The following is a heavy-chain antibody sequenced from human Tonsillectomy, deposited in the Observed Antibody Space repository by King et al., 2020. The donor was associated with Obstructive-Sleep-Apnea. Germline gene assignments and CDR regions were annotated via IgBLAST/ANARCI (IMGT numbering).Heavy chain of an antibody. J-gene: IGHJ2*01. V-gene: IGHV4-34*01. D-gene: IGHD3-22*01. CDR2: INHSGST. Sequence: VQLQQWGAGLLKPSETLSLTCAVYGGSFSGSYWSWIRQPPGKGLEWVGEINHSGSTNYNPSLKSRVTISVDTSKNQFSLKLTSVTAADTAVYYCARGQGFYETSGFSNWYFDLWGRGTPLTVSS. CDR1: GGSFSGSY. CDR3: ARGQGFYETSGFSNWYFDL.